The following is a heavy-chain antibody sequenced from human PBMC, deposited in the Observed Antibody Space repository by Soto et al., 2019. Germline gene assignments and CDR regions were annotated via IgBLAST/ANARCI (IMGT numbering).Heavy chain of an antibody. Sequence: PSETLSLTCTVSGGSIISYYWSWIRQPPWKGLEWIGYIYYSGSTNYNPSLKSRVTISVDTSKNQFSLKLSSVTAADTAVYYCARDSYDFWSGYSSGFDPWGQGTLVTVSS. CDR3: ARDSYDFWSGYSSGFDP. V-gene: IGHV4-59*01. J-gene: IGHJ5*02. CDR1: GGSIISYY. D-gene: IGHD3-3*01. CDR2: IYYSGST.